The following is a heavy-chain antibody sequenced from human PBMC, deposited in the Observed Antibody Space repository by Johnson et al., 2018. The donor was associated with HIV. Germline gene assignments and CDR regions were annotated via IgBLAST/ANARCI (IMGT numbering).Heavy chain of an antibody. Sequence: VQVVDSGGGLVQPGGSLRLSCAASGFTFSRYWMSWVRRAPGKGLEWVANIKQDGSEKYYVDSVKGRFTISRDNAKNSLYLQMNSLRAEDTAVYYCARDGEDSSGWDNFGAFDIWGQGTMVTVSS. CDR1: GFTFSRYW. V-gene: IGHV3-7*01. CDR2: IKQDGSEK. CDR3: ARDGEDSSGWDNFGAFDI. D-gene: IGHD6-19*01. J-gene: IGHJ3*02.